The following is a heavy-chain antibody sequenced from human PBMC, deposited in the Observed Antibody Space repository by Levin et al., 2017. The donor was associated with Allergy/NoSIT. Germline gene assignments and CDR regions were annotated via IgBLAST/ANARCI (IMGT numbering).Heavy chain of an antibody. CDR1: GFTFSSYS. J-gene: IGHJ6*02. CDR2: INDRGAYT. V-gene: IGHV3-23*01. CDR3: AKHRGYSTSPMDG. Sequence: GESLKISCAASGFTFSSYSMTWVRQTPGKGLEWVSTINDRGAYTYYRDSVKGRFTISRDNSKSTLFLQMNSLRADDSAVFYCAKHRGYSTSPMDGWGQGTTVTVSS. D-gene: IGHD6-13*01.